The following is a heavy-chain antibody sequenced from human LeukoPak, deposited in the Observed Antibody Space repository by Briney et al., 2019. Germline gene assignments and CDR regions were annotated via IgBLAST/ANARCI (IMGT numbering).Heavy chain of an antibody. Sequence: PSETLSLTCTVSGGSISSSSYDLGWIRQPPGKGLEWIGSIYYSGSTYYNPSLKSRVTISVDTSKNQFSLKLSSVTAADTAVYYCARHPRMRDYDFWSGYYSYSDYWGQGTLVTVSS. CDR2: IYYSGST. CDR1: GGSISSSSYD. V-gene: IGHV4-39*01. D-gene: IGHD3-3*01. CDR3: ARHPRMRDYDFWSGYYSYSDY. J-gene: IGHJ4*02.